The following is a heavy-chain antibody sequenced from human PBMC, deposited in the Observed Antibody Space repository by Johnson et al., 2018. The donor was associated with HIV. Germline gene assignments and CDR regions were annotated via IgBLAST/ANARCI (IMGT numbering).Heavy chain of an antibody. D-gene: IGHD3-22*01. CDR3: AREGNYYDSSSHVFDI. J-gene: IGHJ3*02. V-gene: IGHV3-30-3*01. CDR1: GFTFSSYA. Sequence: QVQLVESGGGVVQPGRSLRLSCAVSGFTFSSYAMHWVRQAPGKGLEWVTVISHDGSNKYYADSVRGRFTISRDKSRNPLYLQMNSLRAEDTAVHYCAREGNYYDSSSHVFDIWGQGTMVTVSS. CDR2: ISHDGSNK.